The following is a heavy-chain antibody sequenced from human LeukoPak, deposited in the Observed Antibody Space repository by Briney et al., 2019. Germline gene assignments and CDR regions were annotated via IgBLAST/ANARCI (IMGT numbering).Heavy chain of an antibody. V-gene: IGHV3-7*01. J-gene: IGHJ4*02. CDR2: INHHGNGM. Sequence: PGGSLRLSCSDSGFTFSSYWMAWVRHAPGKGLEWVANINHHGNGMYYVDSVKGRFTISRDNAKNSLYLQMNSLRAEDTAVYYCARSYRWYHEYWGQGTLVTVSS. CDR3: ARSYRWYHEY. CDR1: GFTFSSYW. D-gene: IGHD3-10*01.